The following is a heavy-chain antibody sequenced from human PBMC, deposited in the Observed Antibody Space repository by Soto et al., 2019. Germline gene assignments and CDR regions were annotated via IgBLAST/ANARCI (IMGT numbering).Heavy chain of an antibody. CDR1: GFTFSSYA. CDR3: AKDISYYYGSGSSVYYYYYGMDV. Sequence: GGSLRLSCAASGFTFSSYAMSWVRQAPGKGLEWVSAISGSGGSTYYADSVKGRFTISRDNSKNTLYLQMNSLRAEDTAVYYCAKDISYYYGSGSSVYYYYYGMDVWGQGTTVTVSS. D-gene: IGHD3-10*01. CDR2: ISGSGGST. V-gene: IGHV3-23*01. J-gene: IGHJ6*02.